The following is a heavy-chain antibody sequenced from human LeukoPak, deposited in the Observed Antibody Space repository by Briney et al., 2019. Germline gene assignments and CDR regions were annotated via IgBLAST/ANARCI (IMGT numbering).Heavy chain of an antibody. V-gene: IGHV4-4*09. J-gene: IGHJ4*02. CDR3: ARAFWTAYYDY. CDR2: IHSSGST. D-gene: IGHD3/OR15-3a*01. CDR1: GGSISSYY. Sequence: NPSETLSLTCSVSGGSISSYYWSWIRQPPGKGLEWIGYIHSSGSTNYNPSLQSRVTISEDTSKNQFSLKLSSVTAADTALYYCARAFWTAYYDYWGRGTLVTVSS.